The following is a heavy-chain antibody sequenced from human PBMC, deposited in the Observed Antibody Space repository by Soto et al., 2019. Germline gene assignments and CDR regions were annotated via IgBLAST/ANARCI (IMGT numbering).Heavy chain of an antibody. CDR3: ARDLGLHNGYYYGIDV. J-gene: IGHJ6*02. CDR2: ISSNTGYT. D-gene: IGHD5-12*01. Sequence: GASVKVSCKASGYTFTSYGFSWVRQAPGQGLEWMGWISSNTGYTNYAQKLQDRVTMSTDTSTGTAYMELRSLRSGDTAVYYCARDLGLHNGYYYGIDVWGQGTTVTVSS. CDR1: GYTFTSYG. V-gene: IGHV1-18*04.